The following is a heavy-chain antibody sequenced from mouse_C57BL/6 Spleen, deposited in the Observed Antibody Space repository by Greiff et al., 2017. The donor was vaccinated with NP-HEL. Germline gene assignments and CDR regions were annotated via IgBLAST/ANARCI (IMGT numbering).Heavy chain of an antibody. V-gene: IGHV5-6*01. J-gene: IGHJ3*01. CDR1: GFTFSSYG. D-gene: IGHD2-14*01. CDR2: ISSGGSYT. CDR3: ARQREYDGTWFAD. Sequence: EVKLVESGGDLVKPGGSLKLSCAASGFTFSSYGMSWVRQTPDKRLEWVATISSGGSYTYYPDSVKGRFTITRDNSYNTLYLQMSSLKSEDTAMYDCARQREYDGTWFADWGKGTLVTVSA.